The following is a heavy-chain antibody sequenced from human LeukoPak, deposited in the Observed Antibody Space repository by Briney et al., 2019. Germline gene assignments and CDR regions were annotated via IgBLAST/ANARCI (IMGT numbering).Heavy chain of an antibody. V-gene: IGHV1-18*01. CDR1: GYAFTSYG. Sequence: ASVKVSCKASGYAFTSYGISWVRQAPGQGLEWMGWISAYAQKFQGRVTMTTDTSTSTAYMELRSLRSDDTAVYYCARRFNYYDSSGYYEGFYFDYWGQGTLVTVSS. CDR3: ARRFNYYDSSGYYEGFYFDY. CDR2: ISAY. J-gene: IGHJ4*02. D-gene: IGHD3-22*01.